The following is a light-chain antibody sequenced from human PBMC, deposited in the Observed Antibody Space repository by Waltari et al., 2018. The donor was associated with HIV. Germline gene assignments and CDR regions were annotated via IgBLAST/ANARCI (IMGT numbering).Light chain of an antibody. Sequence: DIQMTQSPSSLSASVGDRVTITCRASQNIGTSLNWYQQKLGKAPNLRIVRAASLQSGVPSRFSGSGSGIDFTLTVSSLQLEDFATYYCQYSDTFGQGTRLEI. CDR3: QYSDT. CDR1: QNIGTS. J-gene: IGKJ2*01. CDR2: RAA. V-gene: IGKV1-39*01.